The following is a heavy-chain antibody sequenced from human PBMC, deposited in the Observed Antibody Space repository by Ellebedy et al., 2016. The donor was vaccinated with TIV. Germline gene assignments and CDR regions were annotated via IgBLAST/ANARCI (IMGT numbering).Heavy chain of an antibody. CDR2: IHTSGIT. D-gene: IGHD1-1*01. J-gene: IGHJ5*02. CDR3: ARDAYNQKFDP. CDR1: GGSISSYY. V-gene: IGHV4-4*07. Sequence: MPSETLSLTCTVSGGSISSYYYTWIRQPAGKGLEWIGRIHTSGITNYNPSLKSRLTMSVDTSKNQFSLKLSSVTAADTAVYYCARDAYNQKFDPWGQGTLVTVSS.